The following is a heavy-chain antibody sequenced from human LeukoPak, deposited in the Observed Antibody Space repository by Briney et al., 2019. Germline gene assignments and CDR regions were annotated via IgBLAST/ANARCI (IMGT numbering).Heavy chain of an antibody. Sequence: PSETLSLTCTVYGASFSGYYWSWIRQPPGKGLEWIGEINHSGSTNYNPSLKSRVTISVDTSKNQFSLKLSSVTAADTAVYYCARVVPAAKRGGAFDIWGQGTMVTVSS. CDR2: INHSGST. J-gene: IGHJ3*02. D-gene: IGHD2-2*01. CDR1: GASFSGYY. CDR3: ARVVPAAKRGGAFDI. V-gene: IGHV4-34*01.